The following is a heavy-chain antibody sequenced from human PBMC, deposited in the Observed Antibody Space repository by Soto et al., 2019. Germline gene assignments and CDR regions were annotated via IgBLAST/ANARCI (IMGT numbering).Heavy chain of an antibody. J-gene: IGHJ5*02. D-gene: IGHD5-18*01. Sequence: SETLSLTCAVYGGSFSGYYWSWIRQPPGKGLEWIGYIYYSGSTYYNPSLKSRVTISVDTSKNQFSLKLSSVTAADTAVYYCARLGYSYGLGFDPWGQGTLVTVSS. CDR3: ARLGYSYGLGFDP. CDR2: IYYSGST. V-gene: IGHV4-30-4*08. CDR1: GGSFSGYY.